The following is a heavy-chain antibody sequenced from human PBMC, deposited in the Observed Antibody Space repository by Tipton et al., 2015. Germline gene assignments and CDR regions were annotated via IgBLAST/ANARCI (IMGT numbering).Heavy chain of an antibody. V-gene: IGHV4-39*07. CDR2: IYYSGNT. CDR1: GGSTSSSSYH. CDR3: ARVKVATMLYYFDY. D-gene: IGHD5-12*01. J-gene: IGHJ4*02. Sequence: TLSLTCTVSGGSTSSSSYHWSWIRQPPGKGLELVGSIYYSGNTYYNPSLKSRATTSVDTSKSQFSLKLTSVTAADTAVYYCARVKVATMLYYFDYWGQGTLVTVSS.